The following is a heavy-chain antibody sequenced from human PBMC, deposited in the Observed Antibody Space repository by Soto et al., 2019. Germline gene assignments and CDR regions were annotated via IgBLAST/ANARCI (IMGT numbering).Heavy chain of an antibody. CDR2: IYRSGAT. D-gene: IGHD3-10*01. CDR1: GFTVTGNY. V-gene: IGHV3-53*01. J-gene: IGHJ6*02. Sequence: GGSLRLSCAASGFTVTGNYMTWVRQAPGKGLEWVSVIYRSGATYYPDSVRGRFTASRDYSHNTLYLQMDSLRVEDTAVYYCARDSGMIRGSYGVDVWGPGTTVTVS. CDR3: ARDSGMIRGSYGVDV.